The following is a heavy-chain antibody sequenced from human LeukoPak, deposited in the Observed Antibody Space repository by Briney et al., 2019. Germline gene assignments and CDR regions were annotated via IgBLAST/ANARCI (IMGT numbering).Heavy chain of an antibody. J-gene: IGHJ4*02. V-gene: IGHV5-51*01. CDR3: ARLGYCTSISCNVLEY. CDR2: IYPGDSDA. CDR1: EYRFANYW. Sequence: GESLKISCKGSEYRFANYWIAWVRQRPGKGLEWMGVIYPGDSDARYSPSFQGQVALSADKSISTAYLQWSSLKASDTAMYYCARLGYCTSISCNVLEYWGQGTLVTVS. D-gene: IGHD2-2*01.